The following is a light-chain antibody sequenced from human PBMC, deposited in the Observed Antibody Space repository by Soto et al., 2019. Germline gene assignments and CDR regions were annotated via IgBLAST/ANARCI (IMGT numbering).Light chain of an antibody. CDR3: SSYSSSTTLV. CDR2: EVS. CDR1: SSDVGGYNY. Sequence: QSALTQPASVSGSPGQSITISCTGTSSDVGGYNYVSWYQQHPGKAPKLLIYEVSNRPSGVSIHFSGINSGKAASLAISGRQAEGGDEYYCSSYSSSTTLVLGTGTKGTVL. J-gene: IGLJ1*01. V-gene: IGLV2-14*01.